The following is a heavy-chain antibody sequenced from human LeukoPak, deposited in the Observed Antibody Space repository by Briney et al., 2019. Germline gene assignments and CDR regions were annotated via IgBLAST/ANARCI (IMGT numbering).Heavy chain of an antibody. D-gene: IGHD2-15*01. Sequence: GGSLRLSCAASGFTFSSYAMHWVRQAPGKGLEWVAVISYDGSNKYYADSVKGRFTISRDNSKNTLYLQMNSLRAEDTAVYYCAKDRVVAPFYDYWGQGTLVTVSS. J-gene: IGHJ4*02. CDR1: GFTFSSYA. CDR2: ISYDGSNK. V-gene: IGHV3-30-3*01. CDR3: AKDRVVAPFYDY.